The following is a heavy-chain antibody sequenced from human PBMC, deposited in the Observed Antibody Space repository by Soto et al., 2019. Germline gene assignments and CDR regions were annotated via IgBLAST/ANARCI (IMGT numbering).Heavy chain of an antibody. J-gene: IGHJ5*02. Sequence: GASVKVSCKASGYTFTGYYMHWVRQAPGQGLEWMGWINPNSGGTNYAQKFQGWVTMTRDTSISTAYMELSRLRSDDTAVYYCARAAPQIQNWFDPWGQGTLVTVS. CDR1: GYTFTGYY. CDR2: INPNSGGT. V-gene: IGHV1-2*04. CDR3: ARAAPQIQNWFDP. D-gene: IGHD5-18*01.